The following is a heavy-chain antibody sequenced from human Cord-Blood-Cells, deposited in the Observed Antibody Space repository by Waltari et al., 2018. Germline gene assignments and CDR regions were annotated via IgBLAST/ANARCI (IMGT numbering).Heavy chain of an antibody. Sequence: QVQLQESGPGLVKPSQTLSLTCTISGGSISSGGYYWSWIRQPPGKGLEWIGYIYYSGSTYYNPSLKSRVTISVDTSKNQFSLKLSSVTAADTAVYYCARDRDRGYCSSTSCSHPIWGQGTMVTVSS. J-gene: IGHJ3*02. CDR3: ARDRDRGYCSSTSCSHPI. CDR1: GGSISSGGYY. CDR2: IYYSGST. D-gene: IGHD2-2*01. V-gene: IGHV4-31*03.